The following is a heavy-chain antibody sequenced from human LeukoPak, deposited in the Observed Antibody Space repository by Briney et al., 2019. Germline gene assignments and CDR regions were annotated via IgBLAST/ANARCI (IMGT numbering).Heavy chain of an antibody. Sequence: GGSLRLSCAASGFTFSDYYTSWIRQAPGKGLEWVSYISSSSSYTNYADSVKGRFTISRDNTKNSLYLQMNSLRAEDTAVYYCARAPKGMVRGYYFDYWGQGTLVTVSS. J-gene: IGHJ4*02. CDR1: GFTFSDYY. CDR3: ARAPKGMVRGYYFDY. D-gene: IGHD3-10*01. CDR2: ISSSSSYT. V-gene: IGHV3-11*05.